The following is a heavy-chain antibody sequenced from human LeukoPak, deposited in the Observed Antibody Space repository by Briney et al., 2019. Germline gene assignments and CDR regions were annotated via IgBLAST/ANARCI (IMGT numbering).Heavy chain of an antibody. D-gene: IGHD3-22*01. J-gene: IGHJ4*02. CDR1: GYTFTSYY. V-gene: IGHV1-46*01. CDR2: INPIGGST. CDR3: ARGGRPYDRNRSLDY. Sequence: ASVKVSCKASGYTFTSYYMHWVRQAPGQGLEWMGIINPIGGSTSYAQKFQGRVTMTRDTSTSTAYMELSSLRSEDTAVYYCARGGRPYDRNRSLDYWGQGTLVTVSS.